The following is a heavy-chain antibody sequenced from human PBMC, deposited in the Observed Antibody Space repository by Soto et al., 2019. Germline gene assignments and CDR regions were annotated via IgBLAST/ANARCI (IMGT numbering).Heavy chain of an antibody. CDR3: AKENGYSSSWFEFDY. CDR1: GFTFSSYG. Sequence: GGSLRVSCAAAGFTFSSYGRSWVRQAPGKGLEWVSAISGSGGSTYYADSVKGRFTISRDNSKNTLYLQMNSLRAEDTAVYYCAKENGYSSSWFEFDYWGQGTLVTVSS. V-gene: IGHV3-23*01. J-gene: IGHJ4*02. CDR2: ISGSGGST. D-gene: IGHD6-13*01.